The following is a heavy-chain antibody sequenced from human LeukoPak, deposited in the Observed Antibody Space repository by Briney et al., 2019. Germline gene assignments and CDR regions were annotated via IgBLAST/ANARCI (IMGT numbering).Heavy chain of an antibody. J-gene: IGHJ4*02. V-gene: IGHV3-30*18. CDR2: ISYDGSNK. CDR3: ANFYSGSYNY. D-gene: IGHD1-26*01. Sequence: PGGSLRLSCAASGFTFSSYGMHWVRQAPGKGLEWVAVISYDGSNKYYADPVKGRFTISRDNSKNTLYLQMNSLRAEDTAVYYCANFYSGSYNYWGQGTLVTVSS. CDR1: GFTFSSYG.